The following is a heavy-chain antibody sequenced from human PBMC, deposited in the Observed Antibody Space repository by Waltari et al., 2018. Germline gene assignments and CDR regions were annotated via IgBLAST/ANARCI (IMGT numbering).Heavy chain of an antibody. Sequence: EVQLVESGGDLVQPGGSLRLSCVASGFSLSSYWMSWVRQAPGKGLGGVANIRQDGTIKGYVGSVKGRFTISRDNAKNSLYLQMNILRGEDTAVYYCARDLYSGSYSDDYWGQGTLVTVSS. V-gene: IGHV3-7*01. CDR2: IRQDGTIK. J-gene: IGHJ4*02. CDR1: GFSLSSYW. D-gene: IGHD1-26*01. CDR3: ARDLYSGSYSDDY.